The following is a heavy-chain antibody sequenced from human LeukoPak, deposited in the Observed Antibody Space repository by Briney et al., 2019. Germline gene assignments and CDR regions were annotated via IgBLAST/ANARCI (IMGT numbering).Heavy chain of an antibody. Sequence: PSETLSLTCTVSGGSISSYYWSWIRQPPGKGLEWIGYIYYSGSTYYNPSLKSRVTISVDTSKNQFSLKLSSVTAADTAVYYCARPTRGYCSGGSCEAFDIWGQGTMVTVSS. V-gene: IGHV4-59*12. J-gene: IGHJ3*02. D-gene: IGHD2-15*01. CDR3: ARPTRGYCSGGSCEAFDI. CDR1: GGSISSYY. CDR2: IYYSGST.